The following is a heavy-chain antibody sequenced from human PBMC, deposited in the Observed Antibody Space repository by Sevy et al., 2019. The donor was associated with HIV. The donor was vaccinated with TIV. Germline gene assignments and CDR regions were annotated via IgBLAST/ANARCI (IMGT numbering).Heavy chain of an antibody. D-gene: IGHD6-25*01. Sequence: SETLSLTCTVSGASISSSGYYWGWIRQPPGKGLEWIASINYSGITFYNPSLKSRVTISADTSKNQFSLRLSSVTAADSSIYFCVGPKLTYTNGWHYLDLWGQGTVVTVS. CDR1: GASISSSGYY. V-gene: IGHV4-39*01. CDR2: INYSGIT. J-gene: IGHJ4*02. CDR3: VGPKLTYTNGWHYLDL.